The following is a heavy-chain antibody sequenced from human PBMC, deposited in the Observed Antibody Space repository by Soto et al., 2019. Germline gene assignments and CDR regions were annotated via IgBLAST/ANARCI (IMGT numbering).Heavy chain of an antibody. Sequence: SETLSLTCAVYGGSFSGYYWSWIRQPPGKGLEWIGEINHSGSTNYNPSLKSRVTISVDTSKNQFSLKLSSVTAADMAVYYCARELLWFGELLPEDAFDIWGQGTMVTVSS. CDR3: ARELLWFGELLPEDAFDI. D-gene: IGHD3-10*01. J-gene: IGHJ3*02. CDR1: GGSFSGYY. V-gene: IGHV4-34*01. CDR2: INHSGST.